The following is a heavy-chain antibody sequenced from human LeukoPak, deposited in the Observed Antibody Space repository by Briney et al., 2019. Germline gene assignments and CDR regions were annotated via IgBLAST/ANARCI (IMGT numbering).Heavy chain of an antibody. Sequence: TGGSLRLSCAASGFTFSDYYMTWIRQTPNKGLEWVALISYDGTNKYYADSVKGRFTISRDNSKNTLYLQMDSLRAEDTAVYYCAKDRSGMGYYFDFWGQGTLVTVSS. J-gene: IGHJ4*02. CDR1: GFTFSDYY. CDR3: AKDRSGMGYYFDF. D-gene: IGHD1-26*01. V-gene: IGHV3-30*18. CDR2: ISYDGTNK.